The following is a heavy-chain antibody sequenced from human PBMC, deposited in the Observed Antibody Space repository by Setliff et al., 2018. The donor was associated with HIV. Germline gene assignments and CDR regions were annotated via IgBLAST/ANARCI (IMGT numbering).Heavy chain of an antibody. J-gene: IGHJ1*01. CDR1: GFTFSDYW. V-gene: IGHV3-74*01. Sequence: GGSLRLSCGASGFTFSDYWLHWVRQAPGQGLVWVSRINTDGTSIGYADAVKGRFTISRDNARNTLYLQMNSLRAEDTAVYYCAREWGGGYFQHWGQGTLVTVSS. CDR2: INTDGTSI. CDR3: AREWGGGYFQH. D-gene: IGHD3-16*01.